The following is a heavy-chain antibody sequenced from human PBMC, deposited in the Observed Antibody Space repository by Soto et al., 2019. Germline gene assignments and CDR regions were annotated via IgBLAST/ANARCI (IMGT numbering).Heavy chain of an antibody. D-gene: IGHD6-13*01. J-gene: IGHJ6*03. Sequence: GGSLRLSCAASGFTFSSYAMSWVRQAPGKGLEWVSAISGSGGSTYYADSVKGRFTISRDNSKNTLYLQMNSLRAEDTAVYYCAKDSARRIAAAGNYYYYYYYMDVWGKGTTVTVSS. CDR3: AKDSARRIAAAGNYYYYYYYMDV. V-gene: IGHV3-23*01. CDR1: GFTFSSYA. CDR2: ISGSGGST.